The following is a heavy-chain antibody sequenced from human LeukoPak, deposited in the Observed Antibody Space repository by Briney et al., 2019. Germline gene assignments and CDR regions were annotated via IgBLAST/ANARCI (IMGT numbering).Heavy chain of an antibody. CDR3: ARGPPHVDTAMVPIDY. D-gene: IGHD5-18*01. CDR1: GFTFSDYY. Sequence: GGSLRLSCAASGFTFSDYYMNWVPQAPGKGLEWVSYISSSSSTIYYADSVKGRFTISRDNAKNSLYLQMNSLRAEDTAVYYCARGPPHVDTAMVPIDYWGQGTLVTVSS. CDR2: ISSSSSTI. J-gene: IGHJ4*02. V-gene: IGHV3-48*01.